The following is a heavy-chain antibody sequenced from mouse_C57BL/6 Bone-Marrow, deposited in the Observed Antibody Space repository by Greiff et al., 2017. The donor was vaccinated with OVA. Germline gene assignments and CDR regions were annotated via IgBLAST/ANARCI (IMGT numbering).Heavy chain of an antibody. CDR2: ISNGGGST. J-gene: IGHJ2*01. Sequence: EVHLVESGGGLVQPGGSLTLSCAASGFTFSDYYMYWVRQTPEKRLEWVAYISNGGGSTYYPDTVKGRFTISRDNAKNTLYLQMSRLKSEDTAMYYCARQELRGRGDYWGQGTTLTVSA. CDR3: ARQELRGRGDY. V-gene: IGHV5-12*01. D-gene: IGHD1-1*01. CDR1: GFTFSDYY.